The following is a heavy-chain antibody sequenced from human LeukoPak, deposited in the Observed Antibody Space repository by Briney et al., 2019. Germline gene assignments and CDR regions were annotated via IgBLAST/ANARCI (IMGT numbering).Heavy chain of an antibody. J-gene: IGHJ4*02. D-gene: IGHD6-13*01. CDR3: VKELAAAGNPAFDS. CDR1: GFTFSNYA. V-gene: IGHV3-23*01. Sequence: QPGGSLRLSCVASGFTFSNYAMGWVRPAPGKGLEGVSGIGGDGIFYTDSVRGRFTISRDNSKNTLSLQMNSLRADDTAVYYCVKELAAAGNPAFDSWGQGIVVTVSS. CDR2: IGGDGI.